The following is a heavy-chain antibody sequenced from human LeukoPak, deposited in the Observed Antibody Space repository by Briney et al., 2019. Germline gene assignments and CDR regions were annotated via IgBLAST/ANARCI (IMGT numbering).Heavy chain of an antibody. V-gene: IGHV4-61*08. CDR1: GGSISSGDYY. Sequence: SQTLSLTCTVSGGSISSGDYYWSWIRQPPGKGLEWIGYIYYSGSTNYNPSLKSRVTISVDTSKNQFSLKLSSVTAADTAVYYCARDRSPEHYYDSSHWDYYYGMDVWGQGTTVTVSS. CDR2: IYYSGST. CDR3: ARDRSPEHYYDSSHWDYYYGMDV. J-gene: IGHJ6*02. D-gene: IGHD3-22*01.